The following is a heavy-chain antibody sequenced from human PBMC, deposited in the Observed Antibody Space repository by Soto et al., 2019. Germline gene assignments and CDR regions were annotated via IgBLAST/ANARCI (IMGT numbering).Heavy chain of an antibody. D-gene: IGHD3-22*01. Sequence: QVQLVESGGGVVQPGRSLRLSCAASGFTFSSYGMHWVRQAPGKGLEWVAVISYDGSNKYYADSVKGRFTISRDNSKNTLYLQMNSLRAEDTAVYYCAKGRGSGYFYYGMDVWGQGTTVTVSS. CDR1: GFTFSSYG. V-gene: IGHV3-30*18. CDR2: ISYDGSNK. J-gene: IGHJ6*02. CDR3: AKGRGSGYFYYGMDV.